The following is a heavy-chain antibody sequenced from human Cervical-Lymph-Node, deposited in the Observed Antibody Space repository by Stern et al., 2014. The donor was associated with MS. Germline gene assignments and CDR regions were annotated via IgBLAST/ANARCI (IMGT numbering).Heavy chain of an antibody. CDR2: INWNSGDI. CDR1: GFTFDDYA. V-gene: IGHV3-9*01. CDR3: VKDMYCCFARRAPGGMDV. J-gene: IGHJ6*02. D-gene: IGHD2-15*01. Sequence: EVQLVESGGGLVQPGRSLRLSCAASGFTFDDYAMHWVRQAPGKGLEWVSGINWNSGDIGYADSVKGRFTISRDNAKTSLHLQMNSLRAEDTAVYYCVKDMYCCFARRAPGGMDVWGQGTTVTVSS.